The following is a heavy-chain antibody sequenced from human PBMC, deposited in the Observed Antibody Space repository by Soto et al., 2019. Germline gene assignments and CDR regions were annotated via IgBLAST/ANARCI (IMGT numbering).Heavy chain of an antibody. V-gene: IGHV1-2*04. J-gene: IGHJ4*02. CDR1: GYTFTDYY. CDR3: ARGPALSHSTWYEY. D-gene: IGHD6-13*01. Sequence: ASVKVSCKASGYTFTDYYIHWVRRAPGQGPEWMGWINPHSGGTNYAQKFQDWVTMTRDTSISTAYMELSRLRSDDMAVYYCARGPALSHSTWYEYWGQGTLVTVSS. CDR2: INPHSGGT.